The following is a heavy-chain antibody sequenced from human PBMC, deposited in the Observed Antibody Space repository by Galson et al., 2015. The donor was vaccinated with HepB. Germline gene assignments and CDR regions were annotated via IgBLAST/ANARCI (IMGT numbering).Heavy chain of an antibody. J-gene: IGHJ4*02. Sequence: SLRLSCAASGFTFSSYAMSWVRQAPGKGLEWVSAISGSGGSTYYADSVKGRFTISRDNSKNTLYLQMNSLRAEDTAVYYCAKDLSSWYYFDYWGQGTLVTVSS. CDR1: GFTFSSYA. CDR3: AKDLSSWYYFDY. D-gene: IGHD6-13*01. CDR2: ISGSGGST. V-gene: IGHV3-23*01.